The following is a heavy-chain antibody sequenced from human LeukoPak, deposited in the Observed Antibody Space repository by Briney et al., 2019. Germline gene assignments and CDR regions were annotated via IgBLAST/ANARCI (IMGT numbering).Heavy chain of an antibody. J-gene: IGHJ6*03. Sequence: PTGGSLRLSCAASGFTFSSYGMHWVRQAPGKGLEWVAVIWYDGSNKYYADSVKGRFTISRDNSKNTLYLQMNSLRAEDTAVYYCAKALVAHYYYYYMDVWGIGTTVTVSS. CDR3: AKALVAHYYYYYMDV. CDR2: IWYDGSNK. CDR1: GFTFSSYG. V-gene: IGHV3-33*06.